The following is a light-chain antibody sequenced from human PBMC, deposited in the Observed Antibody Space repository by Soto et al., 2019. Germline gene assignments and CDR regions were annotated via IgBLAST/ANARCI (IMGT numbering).Light chain of an antibody. CDR3: QQRSIWPFT. J-gene: IGKJ3*01. Sequence: EFVLTQSPAAVSLSPREGATLSCRASQSIGNYLAWYQQKPGQAPRLLIYATSNRATGIPARFSGSGSGTDFTLTISSLEPEDFAVYYCQQRSIWPFTFGPRSKADIK. CDR2: ATS. CDR1: QSIGNY. V-gene: IGKV3-11*01.